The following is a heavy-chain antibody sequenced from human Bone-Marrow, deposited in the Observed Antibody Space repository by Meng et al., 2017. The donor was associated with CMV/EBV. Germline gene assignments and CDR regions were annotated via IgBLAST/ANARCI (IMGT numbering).Heavy chain of an antibody. V-gene: IGHV3-48*03. CDR2: ISSSGSTI. D-gene: IGHD2-2*01. CDR1: GFTFSSYE. J-gene: IGHJ4*02. Sequence: GGSLRLSCAASGFTFSSYEMNWVRQAPGKGLEWVSYISSSGSTIYYADSVKGRFTITRDNAKNSLYQQMISLRAEDTAVYYCAKGSDCSSTSCTKKGSWDYWGQGTLVTVSS. CDR3: AKGSDCSSTSCTKKGSWDY.